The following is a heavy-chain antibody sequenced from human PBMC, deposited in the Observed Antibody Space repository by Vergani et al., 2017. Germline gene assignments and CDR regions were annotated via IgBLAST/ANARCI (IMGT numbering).Heavy chain of an antibody. CDR1: GFTFSSYS. V-gene: IGHV3-21*01. CDR3: ARERFYYGSGSSNYYYDMDV. D-gene: IGHD3-10*01. CDR2: ISSSSSYI. J-gene: IGHJ6*03. Sequence: EVQLVESGGGLVKPGGSLRLSCAASGFTFSSYSMNWVRQAPGKGLEWVSSISSSSSYIYYADSVKGRFTISRDNAKNSLYLQMNSLRAEDTAVYYCARERFYYGSGSSNYYYDMDVWGKGTTVTVSS.